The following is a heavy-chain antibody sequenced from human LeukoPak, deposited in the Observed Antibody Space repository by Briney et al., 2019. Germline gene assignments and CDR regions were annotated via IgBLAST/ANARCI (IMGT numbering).Heavy chain of an antibody. D-gene: IGHD3-9*01. V-gene: IGHV4-39*02. CDR3: TRGSYDVLTGRSTLGEY. Sequence: SETLSLTCTISGGSITGSSYYWGWIRQSPGKGLEWIGNIYYSGSTYYNSSLKSRVTISIDTSKNHFSLRLTSVTASDTAVYFCTRGSYDVLTGRSTLGEYWGQGTLVAVSS. CDR1: GGSITGSSYY. J-gene: IGHJ4*02. CDR2: IYYSGST.